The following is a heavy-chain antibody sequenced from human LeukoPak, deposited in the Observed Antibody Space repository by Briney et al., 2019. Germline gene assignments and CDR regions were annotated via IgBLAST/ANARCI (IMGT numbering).Heavy chain of an antibody. CDR3: AKRVLPTGYITH. CDR2: ISGSGGST. J-gene: IGHJ4*02. Sequence: PGGSLRLSCAASGFTFSSYAMIWVRQAPGKGLEWVSAISGSGGSTYYADSVKGRFTISRDNSKNTLYLQMNSLRAEDTAVYYCAKRVLPTGYITHWGQGTLVTVSS. V-gene: IGHV3-23*01. D-gene: IGHD3-9*01. CDR1: GFTFSSYA.